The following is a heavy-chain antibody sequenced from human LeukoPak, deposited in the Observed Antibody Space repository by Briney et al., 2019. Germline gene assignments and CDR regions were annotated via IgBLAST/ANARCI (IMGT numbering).Heavy chain of an antibody. J-gene: IGHJ4*02. D-gene: IGHD6-13*01. V-gene: IGHV1-18*01. CDR1: GYTFTSYG. Sequence: ASVKVSCKASGYTFTSYGISWVRQAPGQGLEWMGWISAYNGNTNYAQKLQGRVTMTTDTSTSTAYMELRSLRSDDTAVYYCARDRGRQQLVRGFDYWGQGTLVTVSS. CDR3: ARDRGRQQLVRGFDY. CDR2: ISAYNGNT.